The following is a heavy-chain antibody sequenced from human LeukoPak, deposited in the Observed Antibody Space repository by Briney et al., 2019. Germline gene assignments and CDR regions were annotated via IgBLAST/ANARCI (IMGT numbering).Heavy chain of an antibody. Sequence: GGSLRLSCAVSGFTFSTYAMNWVRQAPGKGLEWVSAISGSGDRIYYANFVKGRFTVSRDNSKNTLFLQMNSLRAEDTAVYYCAKDGGLWVSAHWGDSWGRGTLVTVSS. J-gene: IGHJ4*02. CDR2: ISGSGDRI. CDR3: AKDGGLWVSAHWGDS. V-gene: IGHV3-23*01. D-gene: IGHD7-27*01. CDR1: GFTFSTYA.